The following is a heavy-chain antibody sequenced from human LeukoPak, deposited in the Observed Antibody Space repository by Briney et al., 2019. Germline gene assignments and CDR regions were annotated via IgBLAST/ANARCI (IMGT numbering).Heavy chain of an antibody. V-gene: IGHV3-48*04. CDR3: TRGFWSGKSDSFDV. CDR1: GFTFSSYA. CDR2: ISGGSDKI. Sequence: GGSLRLSCAASGFTFSSYAMSWVRQAPGKGLEWLSYISGGSDKIFYVGSVKGRFTISRDNAKNSLYLQMDSLRAEDTAVYYCTRGFWSGKSDSFDVWGQGTMVTVSS. J-gene: IGHJ3*01. D-gene: IGHD3-3*01.